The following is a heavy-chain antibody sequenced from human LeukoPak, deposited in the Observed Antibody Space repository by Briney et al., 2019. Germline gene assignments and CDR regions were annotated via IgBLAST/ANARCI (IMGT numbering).Heavy chain of an antibody. D-gene: IGHD6-19*01. J-gene: IGHJ4*02. CDR1: GFTFSDYY. CDR2: ISSSVSTI. CDR3: ARETYSSGWTPFDY. V-gene: IGHV3-11*04. Sequence: PGGSLRLSCAASGFTFSDYYISWIRQAPRKGLEWVSYISSSVSTIYYADSVKCRFTISRDNAKNSLYLQMNSLRAEDTAVYYCARETYSSGWTPFDYWGQGTLVTISS.